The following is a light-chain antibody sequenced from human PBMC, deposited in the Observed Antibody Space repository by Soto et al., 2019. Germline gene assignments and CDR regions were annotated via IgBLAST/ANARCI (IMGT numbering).Light chain of an antibody. CDR3: AAWDDRLTGYV. CDR2: GDN. J-gene: IGLJ1*01. Sequence: QSVLTQPPSASGTPGQRVTISCSGSSSNIGGNTVSWYQQLPGTAPKLLIYGDNQRPSGVPDRFSGSKSGTSASLAISGLQSEDEADYYCAAWDDRLTGYVFGTGTKVTVL. V-gene: IGLV1-44*01. CDR1: SSNIGGNT.